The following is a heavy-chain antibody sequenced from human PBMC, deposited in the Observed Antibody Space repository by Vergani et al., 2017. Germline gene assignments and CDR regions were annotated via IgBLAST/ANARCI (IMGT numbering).Heavy chain of an antibody. CDR2: ISVYNGET. D-gene: IGHD1-26*01. CDR1: GYTFRNYG. V-gene: IGHV1-18*04. CDR3: ARDRGNSGDYNFDY. Sequence: QVQLVQSGAEVKKPGASVKVSCEGSGYTFRNYGISWVRQAPGEGLEWLGWISVYNGETKFAQKFQGRVTLTRDTSTYTAYMEMGSLRSDDTAVYYCARDRGNSGDYNFDYWGQGTLVTVSS. J-gene: IGHJ4*02.